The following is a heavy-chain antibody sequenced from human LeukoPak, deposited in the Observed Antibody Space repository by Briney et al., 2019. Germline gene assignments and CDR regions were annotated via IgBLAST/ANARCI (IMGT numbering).Heavy chain of an antibody. CDR1: GFTFSSYG. CDR3: ARATTIKLVPDAFDI. V-gene: IGHV3-30*19. CDR2: ISYDGSNK. D-gene: IGHD1-26*01. Sequence: GGSLRLSCAASGFTFSSYGMHWVRQAPGKGLEGVAVISYDGSNKYYADSVKGRFTISRDNSKNTLYLQMNSLRAEDTAVYYCARATTIKLVPDAFDIWGQGTMVTVSS. J-gene: IGHJ3*02.